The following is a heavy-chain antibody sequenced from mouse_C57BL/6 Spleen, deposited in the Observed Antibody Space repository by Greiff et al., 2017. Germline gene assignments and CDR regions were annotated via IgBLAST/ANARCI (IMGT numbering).Heavy chain of an antibody. CDR3: AREGLTGFAWFAY. V-gene: IGHV3-6*01. Sequence: DVKLQESGPGLVKPSQSLSLTCSVTGYSITSGYYWNWIRQFPGNKLEWMGYISYDGSNNYNPCLKNRIAITRDTSENQFFLKLNSVTTEDTATYYCAREGLTGFAWFAYWGQGTLLTVSA. CDR2: ISYDGSN. CDR1: GYSITSGYY. J-gene: IGHJ3*01. D-gene: IGHD4-1*01.